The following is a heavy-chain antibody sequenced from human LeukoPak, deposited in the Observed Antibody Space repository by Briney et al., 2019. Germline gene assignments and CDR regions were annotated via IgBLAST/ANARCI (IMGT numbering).Heavy chain of an antibody. CDR3: ARSPNYYDSSGYPEGDY. V-gene: IGHV1-2*02. D-gene: IGHD3-22*01. CDR1: GYTFTGYY. CDR2: INPNSGGT. J-gene: IGHJ4*02. Sequence: GASVKVSCKASGYTFTGYYMHWVRQAPGQGLEWMGWINPNSGGTNYAQKFQGRVTMTRDTSISTAYMELSRLRSDDTAVYYCARSPNYYDSSGYPEGDYWGQGTLVTVSS.